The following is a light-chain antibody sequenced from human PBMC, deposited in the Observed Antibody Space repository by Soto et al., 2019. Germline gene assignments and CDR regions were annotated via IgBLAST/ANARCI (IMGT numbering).Light chain of an antibody. J-gene: IGKJ1*01. V-gene: IGKV3-20*01. CDR3: HQYGSSPAT. CDR1: KSVTSSY. CDR2: AXS. Sequence: EIVLTQSPGTRSVSQGKRATHYXGHSKSVTSSYLAWYQQQPGXAPRFXXYAXSSMATDIPDRLSGSGSGTDFTLTISRLEPEDFAVYYCHQYGSSPATFGQGTKVDIK.